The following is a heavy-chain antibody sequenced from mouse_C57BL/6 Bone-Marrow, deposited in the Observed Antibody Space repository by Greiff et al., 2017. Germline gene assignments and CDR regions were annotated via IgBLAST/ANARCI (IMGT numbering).Heavy chain of an antibody. D-gene: IGHD1-1*01. CDR2: IYPRSGNT. V-gene: IGHV1-81*01. J-gene: IGHJ1*03. CDR3: ARRYYGSSPWWYFDV. Sequence: QVQLQQSGAELARPGASVKLSCKASGYTFTSYGISWVKQRTGQGLEWIGEIYPRSGNTYYNEKFKSKATLTVDKSSSTAYMQLSSLTSEDSAVYYCARRYYGSSPWWYFDVWGTGTTVTVSS. CDR1: GYTFTSYG.